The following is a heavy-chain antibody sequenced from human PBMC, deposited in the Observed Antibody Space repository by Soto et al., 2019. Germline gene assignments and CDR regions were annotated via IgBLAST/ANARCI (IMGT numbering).Heavy chain of an antibody. D-gene: IGHD3-3*01. V-gene: IGHV1-2*02. J-gene: IGHJ3*02. CDR1: GYPVTAYY. Sequence: QLHLVQSGAVVKKPGASVTVSCSASGYPVTAYYMHWVRQAPGRGLEWMGGINPATGAAKYTQTFRGRVTMSLDTSTSTVFMVLSGLTSEDTAVFFCARGGGVGVAGSAAFDMWGQGTLVTVSS. CDR3: ARGGGVGVAGSAAFDM. CDR2: INPATGAA.